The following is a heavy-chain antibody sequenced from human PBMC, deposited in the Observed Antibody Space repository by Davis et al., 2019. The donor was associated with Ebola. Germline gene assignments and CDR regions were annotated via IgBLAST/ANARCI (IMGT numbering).Heavy chain of an antibody. Sequence: ASVKVSCKASGYTFTNYPVHWVRQAPGQRLEWMGWSNIANDNTKYLEKFQGRLTITSDTSANTVYMEFSSLKSEDTAIYYCARDDTSGWYSLLDYWGQGTLVTVSP. CDR2: SNIANDNT. D-gene: IGHD6-19*01. CDR3: ARDDTSGWYSLLDY. J-gene: IGHJ4*02. CDR1: GYTFTNYP. V-gene: IGHV1-3*04.